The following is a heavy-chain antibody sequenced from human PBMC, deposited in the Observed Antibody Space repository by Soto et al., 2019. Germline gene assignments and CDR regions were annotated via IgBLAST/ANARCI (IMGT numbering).Heavy chain of an antibody. J-gene: IGHJ4*02. Sequence: GGSLRLSCAASGFTFSSYGMHWVRQAPGKGLEWVAVISYDGSNKYYADSVKGRFTISRDNSKNTLYLQMNSLRAEDTAVYYCAKDLGYSGYDFDYWGQGTLVTVSS. CDR3: AKDLGYSGYDFDY. CDR1: GFTFSSYG. D-gene: IGHD5-12*01. CDR2: ISYDGSNK. V-gene: IGHV3-30*18.